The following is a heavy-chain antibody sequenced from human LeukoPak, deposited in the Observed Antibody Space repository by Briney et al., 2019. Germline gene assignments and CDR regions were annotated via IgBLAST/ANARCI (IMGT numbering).Heavy chain of an antibody. Sequence: ASVKVSCKASGYTFTGYYMHWVRQAPGQGLEWVGWINPKNGGSNYAQKFQGRVTMTRDRSISTAYMELRSLRSDDTAVYYCARGSDYGDYYFDYWGQGTLVTVSS. CDR3: ARGSDYGDYYFDY. CDR2: INPKNGGS. CDR1: GYTFTGYY. J-gene: IGHJ4*02. V-gene: IGHV1-2*02. D-gene: IGHD4-17*01.